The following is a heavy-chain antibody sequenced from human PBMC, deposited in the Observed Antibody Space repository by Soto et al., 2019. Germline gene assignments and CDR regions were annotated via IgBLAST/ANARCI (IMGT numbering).Heavy chain of an antibody. CDR2: ISYDGSNK. Sequence: QVQLVESGGGVVQPGRSLRLSCAASGFTFSSYAMHWVRQAPGKGLEWVAVISYDGSNKYYADSVKGRFTISRDNSKNTLYLQMNSLRAEDTAVYYCARDRAVASHYYYDGMDVWGQGTTVTVSS. CDR3: ARDRAVASHYYYDGMDV. CDR1: GFTFSSYA. D-gene: IGHD6-19*01. V-gene: IGHV3-30-3*01. J-gene: IGHJ6*02.